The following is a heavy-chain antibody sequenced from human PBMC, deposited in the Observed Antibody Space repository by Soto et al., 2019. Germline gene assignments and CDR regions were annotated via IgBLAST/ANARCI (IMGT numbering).Heavy chain of an antibody. CDR3: ASPWGGRNNVFDF. CDR2: TNPSGSIT. CDR1: GYTFISYY. V-gene: IGHV1-46*01. D-gene: IGHD3-16*01. J-gene: IGHJ3*01. Sequence: GASVKVSCKASGYTFISYYIHWVRQAPGQGLQWMGITNPSGSITTYAQKFQGRVTMTRDTSTSTVYMELSSLTSDDTAVYYCASPWGGRNNVFDFWGQGKMATVSS.